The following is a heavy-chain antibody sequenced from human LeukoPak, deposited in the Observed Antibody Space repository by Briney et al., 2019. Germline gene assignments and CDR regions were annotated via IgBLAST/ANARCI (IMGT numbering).Heavy chain of an antibody. J-gene: IGHJ4*02. V-gene: IGHV3-30-3*01. D-gene: IGHD2-2*01. CDR1: GFTFSSYA. CDR2: ISYDGSNK. CDR3: ARVPRMVPAAMSGY. Sequence: GGSLRLSCAASGFTFSSYAMHWVRQAPGKGLEWVAVISYDGSNKYYADSVKGRFTISRDNSKNTLYLQMNSLRVEDTAVYYCARVPRMVPAAMSGYWGQGTLVTVSS.